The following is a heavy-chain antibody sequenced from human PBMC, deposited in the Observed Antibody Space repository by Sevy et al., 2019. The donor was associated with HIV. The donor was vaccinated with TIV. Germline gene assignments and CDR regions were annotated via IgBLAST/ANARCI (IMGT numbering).Heavy chain of an antibody. CDR2: MYPGDSDT. J-gene: IGHJ6*02. Sequence: GESLKISCKGSGYSFTSYWIGWVRPMPGKGLEWMGIMYPGDSDTRYGPSFQGQVTISADKSISTAYLQGSSLKASDTVMDYCARQKYGGRFFYCYGMDVWGQGSTVTVSS. D-gene: IGHD3-3*01. CDR1: GYSFTSYW. V-gene: IGHV5-51*01. CDR3: ARQKYGGRFFYCYGMDV.